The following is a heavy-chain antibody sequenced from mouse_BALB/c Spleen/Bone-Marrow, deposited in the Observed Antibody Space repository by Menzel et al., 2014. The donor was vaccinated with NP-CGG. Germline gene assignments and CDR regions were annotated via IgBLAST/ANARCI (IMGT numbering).Heavy chain of an antibody. CDR3: ARQLDSSGYVLDY. V-gene: IGHV5-12-2*01. J-gene: IGHJ2*01. D-gene: IGHD3-2*01. Sequence: EVQLVESGGGLVQPGGSLKLSCAASGFTFSSYTMSWIRQTPEKRLEWVAYISDGGGRAYYPDTVKGRFTISRDNAKNTLYLQMSSLKSEDTAMYHCARQLDSSGYVLDYWGQGTTLTVSS. CDR2: ISDGGGRA. CDR1: GFTFSSYT.